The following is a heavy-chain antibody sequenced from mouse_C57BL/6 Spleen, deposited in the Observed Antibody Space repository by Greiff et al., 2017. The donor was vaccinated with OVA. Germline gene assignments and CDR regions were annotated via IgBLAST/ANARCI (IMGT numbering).Heavy chain of an antibody. V-gene: IGHV1-54*01. CDR1: GYAFTNYL. J-gene: IGHJ2*01. D-gene: IGHD1-1*01. CDR2: INPGSGGT. Sequence: QVQLKQSGAELVRPGTSVKVSCKASGYAFTNYLIEWVKQRPGQGLEWIGVINPGSGGTNYNEKFKGKATLTADKSSSTAYMQLSSLTSEDSAVYFCARGDSSYDYFDYWGQGTTLTVSS. CDR3: ARGDSSYDYFDY.